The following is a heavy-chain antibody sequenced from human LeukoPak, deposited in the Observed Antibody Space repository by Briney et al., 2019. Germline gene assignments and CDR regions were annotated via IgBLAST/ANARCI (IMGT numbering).Heavy chain of an antibody. J-gene: IGHJ6*02. D-gene: IGHD3-10*01. V-gene: IGHV3-66*01. CDR1: GFTVSSNY. CDR2: IYSGGST. CDR3: ARGGGYYGSGSLHYYYYGMDV. Sequence: GGSLRLSCAVSGFTVSSNYMSWVRQAPGKGLEWVSVIYSGGSTYYADSVKGRFTISRDNSKNTLYLQMNSLRAEDTAVYYCARGGGYYGSGSLHYYYYGMDVWGQGTTVTVSS.